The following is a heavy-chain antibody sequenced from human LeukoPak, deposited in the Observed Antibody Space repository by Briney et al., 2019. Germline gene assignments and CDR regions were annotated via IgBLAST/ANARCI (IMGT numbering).Heavy chain of an antibody. D-gene: IGHD3-10*01. J-gene: IGHJ6*02. CDR2: IYTSGST. CDR1: GGSISSYY. Sequence: PSETLSLTCTVSGGSISSYYWSWIRQPAGKGLEWIGRIYTSGSTNYNPSLKSRVTMSVDTSKNQFSLKLSSVAAADTAVYYCAREPRVLWFGELSAPHYYYYYGMDVWGQGTTVTVSS. V-gene: IGHV4-4*07. CDR3: AREPRVLWFGELSAPHYYYYYGMDV.